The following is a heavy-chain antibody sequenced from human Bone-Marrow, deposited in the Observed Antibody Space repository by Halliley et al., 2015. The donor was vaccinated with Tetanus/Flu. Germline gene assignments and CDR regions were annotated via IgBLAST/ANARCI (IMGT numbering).Heavy chain of an antibody. CDR3: ARGRDSSGWLVNFDY. D-gene: IGHD6-19*01. Sequence: TLSLTCAVSGLSIGSGGYYWSWIRQHPGKGLEWIGYIYYSGTTYYNPSLKSRLIISVDTSKNQFSLKLNSVTPEDTAVYYCARGRDSSGWLVNFDYWGQGTLVTVSS. CDR1: GLSIGSGGYY. V-gene: IGHV4-31*11. CDR2: IYYSGTT. J-gene: IGHJ4*02.